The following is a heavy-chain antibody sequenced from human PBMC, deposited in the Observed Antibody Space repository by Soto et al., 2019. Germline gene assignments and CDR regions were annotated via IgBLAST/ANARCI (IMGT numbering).Heavy chain of an antibody. J-gene: IGHJ4*02. CDR1: GYTFTSYG. CDR2: ISAYNGNT. Sequence: ASVKVSCKASGYTFTSYGISWVRQAPGQGLEWMGWISAYNGNTNYAQKLQGRVTMTTDTSTSTAYMELRSLRSDDTAVYYCARYHVGGGKRSNVDIVATIPSYFDYWGQGTLVTVSS. D-gene: IGHD5-12*01. CDR3: ARYHVGGGKRSNVDIVATIPSYFDY. V-gene: IGHV1-18*01.